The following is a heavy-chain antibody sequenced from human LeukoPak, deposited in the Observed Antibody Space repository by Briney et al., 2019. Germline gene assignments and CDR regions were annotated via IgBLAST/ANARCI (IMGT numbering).Heavy chain of an antibody. CDR3: ARGEVPIVLAAFDI. D-gene: IGHD1-26*01. V-gene: IGHV3-30-3*01. CDR2: MSYDGSRK. CDR1: GFTFSTHA. Sequence: PGGSLRLSCAASGFTFSTHAMHCVRQAPGKGLDWVAVMSYDGSRKYYADSVKGRFTISRDNSKNTLYLQMDSLRPDDTAVYYCARGEVPIVLAAFDIWGQGTMVTVSS. J-gene: IGHJ3*02.